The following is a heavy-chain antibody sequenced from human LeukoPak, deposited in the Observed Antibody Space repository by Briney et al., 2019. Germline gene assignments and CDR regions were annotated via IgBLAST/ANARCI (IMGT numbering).Heavy chain of an antibody. D-gene: IGHD3-22*01. CDR1: GFTFSSYA. J-gene: IGHJ4*02. Sequence: GGSLRLSCAASGFTFSSYAMIWVRQAPGKGLEWVSAISGGGDYTYYADSVKGRFTISRDNSKNTLYLQMNSLRAEDTAVYYCAKGLSYDSSGYYYLNYWGQGTLVTVSS. CDR3: AKGLSYDSSGYYYLNY. CDR2: ISGGGDYT. V-gene: IGHV3-23*01.